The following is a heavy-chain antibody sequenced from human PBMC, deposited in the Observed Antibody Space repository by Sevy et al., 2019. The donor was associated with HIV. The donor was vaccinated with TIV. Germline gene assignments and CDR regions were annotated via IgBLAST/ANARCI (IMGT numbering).Heavy chain of an antibody. J-gene: IGHJ4*02. CDR1: GFSFSDYW. Sequence: GGSLRLSCEASGFSFSDYWMTWVRQAPGKGLEWVANMRQDGRETYYVDSVKGRFTVSRDNAKNSLWLQMNSLRAEDTAVYFCARGIFGLGSGLGLGYWGQGNLVTVSS. CDR2: MRQDGRET. V-gene: IGHV3-7*03. D-gene: IGHD3-10*01. CDR3: ARGIFGLGSGLGLGY.